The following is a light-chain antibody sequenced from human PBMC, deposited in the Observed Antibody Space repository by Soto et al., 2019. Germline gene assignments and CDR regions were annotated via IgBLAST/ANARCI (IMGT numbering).Light chain of an antibody. V-gene: IGLV2-14*01. J-gene: IGLJ1*01. CDR2: EVS. Sequence: QSVLTQPASVSGSPGQSITISCTGTSSDVGGYNYVSWYQQQPGKAPKLMIYEVSNRPSGVSNRFSGSKSGNTASLTISGLQAEDEADYYCSSYTSSSIDYVFGTGTKVTAL. CDR3: SSYTSSSIDYV. CDR1: SSDVGGYNY.